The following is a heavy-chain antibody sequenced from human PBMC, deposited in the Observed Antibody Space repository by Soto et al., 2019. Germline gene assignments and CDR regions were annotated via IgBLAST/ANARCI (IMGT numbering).Heavy chain of an antibody. D-gene: IGHD3-16*02. Sequence: QVQLQQWGAGLLKPSETLSLTCAVYGGSFSGYYWSWIRQPPGKGLEWMGEINHSGSTNYNPSLKSRVTISVDTSKNQFSLKLSSVTAADTAVYYCARGKLSDYVWGSYRYPFDYWGQGTVVTVSS. CDR1: GGSFSGYY. V-gene: IGHV4-34*01. J-gene: IGHJ4*02. CDR2: INHSGST. CDR3: ARGKLSDYVWGSYRYPFDY.